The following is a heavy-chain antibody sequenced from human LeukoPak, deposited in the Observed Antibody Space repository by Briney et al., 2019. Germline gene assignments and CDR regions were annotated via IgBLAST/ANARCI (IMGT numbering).Heavy chain of an antibody. CDR2: INPNSGGT. CDR3: ARKGYSSSWYDWFDP. Sequence: VASVKVSCKASGYTFTGYYMHWVRQAPGQGLEWMGWINPNSGGTNYAQKFQGRVTMTRDTSISTAYMELSRLRSDDTAVYYCARKGYSSSWYDWFDPWGQGTLVTVSS. V-gene: IGHV1-2*02. D-gene: IGHD6-13*01. CDR1: GYTFTGYY. J-gene: IGHJ5*02.